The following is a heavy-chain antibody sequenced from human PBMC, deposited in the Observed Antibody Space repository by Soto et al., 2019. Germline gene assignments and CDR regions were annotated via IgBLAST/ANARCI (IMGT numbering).Heavy chain of an antibody. CDR3: AKHYGDYLGFDY. CDR1: GFTFSSYA. Sequence: EVQLLESGGGLVQPGGSLRLSCAASGFTFSSYAMSWVRQAPGKGLEWVSAISGSVGSTYCADSVKGRFTISRDISKNARYLQMNSLRAEDTAVYYCAKHYGDYLGFDYWGQGTLVTVSS. D-gene: IGHD4-17*01. CDR2: ISGSVGST. J-gene: IGHJ4*02. V-gene: IGHV3-23*01.